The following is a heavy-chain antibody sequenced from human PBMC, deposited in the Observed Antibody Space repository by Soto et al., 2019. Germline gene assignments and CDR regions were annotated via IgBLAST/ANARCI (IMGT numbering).Heavy chain of an antibody. CDR1: GGSFSGYY. D-gene: IGHD1-20*01. V-gene: IGHV4-34*01. Sequence: SETLSLTCAVYGGSFSGYYWSWIRQPPGKGLEWIGEINHSGSTNYNPSLKSRVTISVDTSKNQFSLKLSSVTAADTAVYYCARAPGIRFDPWGQGTLVTVSS. CDR3: ARAPGIRFDP. J-gene: IGHJ5*02. CDR2: INHSGST.